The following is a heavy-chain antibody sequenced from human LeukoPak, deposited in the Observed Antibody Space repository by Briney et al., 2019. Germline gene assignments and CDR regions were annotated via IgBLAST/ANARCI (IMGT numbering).Heavy chain of an antibody. CDR2: IYYSGST. CDR1: GGSISSYY. V-gene: IGHV4-59*01. CDR3: ARDLNYYDSSGYYFSLDAFDI. Sequence: RASETLSLTCTVSGGSISSYYWSWIRQPPGKGLEWIGYIYYSGSTNYNPSLKSRVTISVDTSKNQFSLKLSSVTAADTAVYYCARDLNYYDSSGYYFSLDAFDIWGQGTMVTVST. J-gene: IGHJ3*02. D-gene: IGHD3-22*01.